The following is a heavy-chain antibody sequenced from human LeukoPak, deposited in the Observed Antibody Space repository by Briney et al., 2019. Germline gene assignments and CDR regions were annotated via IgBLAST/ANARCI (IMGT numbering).Heavy chain of an antibody. CDR2: IKGDGIST. CDR3: AKDHYWSIDY. J-gene: IGHJ4*02. CDR1: GVTFSRYG. V-gene: IGHV3-74*01. D-gene: IGHD3-3*01. Sequence: GGSLRLSCAASGVTFSRYGMHWVRHAPGQGLVWVSRIKGDGISTNYADSVKGRFTISRDIAKNTLYLQMNSLRAEDTGVYYCAKDHYWSIDYWGRGTLVTVSS.